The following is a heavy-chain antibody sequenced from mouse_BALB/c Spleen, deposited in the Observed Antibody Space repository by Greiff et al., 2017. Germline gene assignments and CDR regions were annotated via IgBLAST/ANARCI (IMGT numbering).Heavy chain of an antibody. D-gene: IGHD2-2*01. V-gene: IGHV6-6*02. CDR3: TRRGYGSYYFDY. Sequence: EVQLVESGGGLVQPGGSMKLSCVASGFTFSNYWMNWVRQSPEKGLEWVAEIRLKSNNYATHYAESVKGRFTISRDDSKSSVYLQMNNLRAEDTGIYYCTRRGYGSYYFDYWGQGTTLTVSS. CDR2: IRLKSNNYAT. CDR1: GFTFSNYW. J-gene: IGHJ2*01.